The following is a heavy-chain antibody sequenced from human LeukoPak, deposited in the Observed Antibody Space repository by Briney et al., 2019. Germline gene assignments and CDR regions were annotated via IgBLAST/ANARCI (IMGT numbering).Heavy chain of an antibody. CDR2: ISYDGSNK. CDR1: GFTFSSYA. Sequence: GRSLRLSCAASGFTFSSYAMHWVRQAPGKGLEWVAVISYDGSNKDYADSVKGRFTISRDNSKNTQYLQMNSLRAEDTAVYYCARGWDILTGYYGRHFDYWGQGTLVTVSS. J-gene: IGHJ4*02. V-gene: IGHV3-30*04. CDR3: ARGWDILTGYYGRHFDY. D-gene: IGHD3-9*01.